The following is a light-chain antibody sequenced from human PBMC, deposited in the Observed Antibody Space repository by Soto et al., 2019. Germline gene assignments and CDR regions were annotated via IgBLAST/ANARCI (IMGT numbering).Light chain of an antibody. CDR3: GAWDDSLGGPV. CDR2: GCN. Sequence: QSVLTQPPSASGTPGQRVTISCYGSSPNIGSNDVYWYQQLPGTAPKLLIYGCNQRPSGVPDRVSDSCAGASASLANSRLRSEDEADYSRGAWDDSLGGPVFGGGTKLTVL. J-gene: IGLJ2*01. CDR1: SPNIGSND. V-gene: IGLV1-47*01.